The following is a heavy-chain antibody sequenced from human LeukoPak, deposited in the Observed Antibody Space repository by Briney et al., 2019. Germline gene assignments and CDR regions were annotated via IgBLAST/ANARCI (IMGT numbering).Heavy chain of an antibody. V-gene: IGHV4-34*01. CDR2: INHSGST. Sequence: SETPSLTCAVYGGSFSGYYWSWIRQPPGKGLEWIGEINHSGSTNYNPSLKSRVTISVDTSKNQFSLKLSSVTAADTAVYYCARAVWEGRDYWGQGTLVTVSS. J-gene: IGHJ4*02. CDR1: GGSFSGYY. CDR3: ARAVWEGRDY. D-gene: IGHD1-26*01.